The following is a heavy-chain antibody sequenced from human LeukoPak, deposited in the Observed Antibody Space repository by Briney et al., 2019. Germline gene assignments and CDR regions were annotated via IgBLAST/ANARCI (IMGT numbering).Heavy chain of an antibody. CDR2: ISSSSSYI. CDR1: GFTFSIYS. V-gene: IGHV3-21*01. Sequence: GGSLRLSCAASGFTFSIYSMNWVRQAPGKGLEWVSFISSSSSYICYADSVKGRFTISRDNAKNSLYLQMNSLRAEDTAMYYCARAVAAAGIPDYWGQGTLVTVSS. CDR3: ARAVAAAGIPDY. J-gene: IGHJ4*02. D-gene: IGHD6-13*01.